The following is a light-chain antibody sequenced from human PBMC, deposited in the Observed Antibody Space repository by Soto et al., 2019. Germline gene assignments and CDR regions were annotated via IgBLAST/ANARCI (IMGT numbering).Light chain of an antibody. CDR1: QSVSSSY. CDR2: GSS. CDR3: QQSGSPSGWT. V-gene: IGKV3-20*01. Sequence: EIVLTQSPGTLSLSPWERATLSCRASQSVSSSYLAWYQQKPGQAPRLLIYGSSTRATGVPDRFSGSGSGTDFTLTISRLEPEDFAVYYCQQSGSPSGWTFGRGTKVDI. J-gene: IGKJ1*01.